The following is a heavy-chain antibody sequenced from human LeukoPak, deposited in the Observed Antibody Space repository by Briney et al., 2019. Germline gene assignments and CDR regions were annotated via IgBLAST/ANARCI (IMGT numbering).Heavy chain of an antibody. V-gene: IGHV4-4*07. D-gene: IGHD3-22*01. CDR1: GGSISSNY. CDR3: VRFSDSSGYYYERPLDY. Sequence: PSETLSLTCTVSGGSISSNYWSWIRQPAGKGLEWIGRIYIGGSTNYNPSLKSRVTMSLDTSKSQFSLKLNSVTAADTAVYYCVRFSDSSGYYYERPLDYWGQGTLVTVSS. J-gene: IGHJ4*02. CDR2: IYIGGST.